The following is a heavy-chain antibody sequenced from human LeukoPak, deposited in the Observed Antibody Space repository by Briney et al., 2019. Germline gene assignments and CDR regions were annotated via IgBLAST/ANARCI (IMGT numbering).Heavy chain of an antibody. Sequence: GGSLRLSCEASGYIFSSYVMGWVRQAPGKGLEWVSSISVGGGDTFTADSVKGRLTITRENSKNTLYLQMMGLRVEDTAIYYCAKLNLGEMAYFDSWGQGILVTVSS. CDR1: GYIFSSYV. CDR2: ISVGGGDT. J-gene: IGHJ4*02. D-gene: IGHD2-21*01. V-gene: IGHV3-23*01. CDR3: AKLNLGEMAYFDS.